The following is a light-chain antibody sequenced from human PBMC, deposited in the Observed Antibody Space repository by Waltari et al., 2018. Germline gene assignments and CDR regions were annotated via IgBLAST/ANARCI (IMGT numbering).Light chain of an antibody. V-gene: IGLV3-10*01. CDR3: YSTDRTGKQRV. Sequence: SYELTQPPSVSVSAGQTASITCPGAALHNKYVFWYQQKSGQAPVLVIYEENKRRSGIPERFSGSSSGTMVTLTISGAQVEDEGDYYCYSTDRTGKQRVFGGGTKLTVL. CDR1: ALHNKY. CDR2: EEN. J-gene: IGLJ2*01.